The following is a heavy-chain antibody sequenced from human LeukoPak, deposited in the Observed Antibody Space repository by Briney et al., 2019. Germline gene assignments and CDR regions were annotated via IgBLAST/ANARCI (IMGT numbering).Heavy chain of an antibody. CDR3: AGGTSGNYYCDS. J-gene: IGHJ4*02. V-gene: IGHV3-74*01. Sequence: PGGSLRLSCAASGFTFSTYWMHWVRQVPGKGLVWVSRINTDGSSTTYADSVKGRFTISRDNAKNTVDLQMNSLRAEDTAVYYCAGGTSGNYYCDSWGQGTLATVSS. CDR2: INTDGSST. CDR1: GFTFSTYW. D-gene: IGHD3-10*01.